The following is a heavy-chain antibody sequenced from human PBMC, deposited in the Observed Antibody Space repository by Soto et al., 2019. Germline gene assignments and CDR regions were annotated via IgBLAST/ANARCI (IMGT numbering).Heavy chain of an antibody. CDR3: ARGRIQLWSPFDY. Sequence: QVQLQESGPGLVKPSETLSLTCTVSGGSISSYYWSWIRQPPGKGLEWIGYIYYSGSTNYNPSIKSRVPISVDTSKNQFSLKLSSVTAADTAVYYCARGRIQLWSPFDYWGQGTLVTVSS. CDR2: IYYSGST. V-gene: IGHV4-59*01. J-gene: IGHJ4*02. CDR1: GGSISSYY. D-gene: IGHD5-18*01.